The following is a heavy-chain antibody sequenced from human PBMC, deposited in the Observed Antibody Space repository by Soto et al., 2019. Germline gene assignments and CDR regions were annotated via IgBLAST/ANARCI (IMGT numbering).Heavy chain of an antibody. J-gene: IGHJ3*02. D-gene: IGHD3-22*01. CDR1: GYTFTSYY. V-gene: IGHV1-46*01. Sequence: QVQLVQSGAEVKKPGASVKVSCKASGYTFTSYYMHWVRQAPGQGLEWMGIINPSGGSTSDAQKFQGRVTMTRDTSTSTVYMELSSLRSEDTAVYYCATLAGNYYDSSGYSAAFDIWGQGTMVTVSS. CDR3: ATLAGNYYDSSGYSAAFDI. CDR2: INPSGGST.